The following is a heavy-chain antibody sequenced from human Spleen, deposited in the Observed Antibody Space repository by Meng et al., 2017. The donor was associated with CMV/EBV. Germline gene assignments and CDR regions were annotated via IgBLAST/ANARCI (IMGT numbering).Heavy chain of an antibody. D-gene: IGHD3-3*01. V-gene: IGHV1-69*04. Sequence: SVKVSCKASGGTFSSYTISWVRQAPGQGLEWMGRIIPILGIANYAQKFQGRVTITADKSTSTAYMELSSLRSEDTAVHYCARERGPVLRFLEWLPRYYYYGMDVWGQGTTVTVSS. J-gene: IGHJ6*02. CDR3: ARERGPVLRFLEWLPRYYYYGMDV. CDR1: GGTFSSYT. CDR2: IIPILGIA.